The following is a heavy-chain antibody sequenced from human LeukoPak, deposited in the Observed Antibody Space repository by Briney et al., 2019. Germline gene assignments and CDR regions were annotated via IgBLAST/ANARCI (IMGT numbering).Heavy chain of an antibody. CDR3: ARESNYYGSGTGWFDP. CDR2: IYHSGST. J-gene: IGHJ5*02. CDR1: GGSISSGGYS. V-gene: IGHV4-30-4*07. D-gene: IGHD3-10*01. Sequence: SGTLSLTCAVSGGSISSGGYSWSWIRQPPGKGLEWIGYIYHSGSTYYHPSLKSRVTISVDTSKNQLSLKLSSVTAADTAVYYCARESNYYGSGTGWFDPWGQGTLVTVSS.